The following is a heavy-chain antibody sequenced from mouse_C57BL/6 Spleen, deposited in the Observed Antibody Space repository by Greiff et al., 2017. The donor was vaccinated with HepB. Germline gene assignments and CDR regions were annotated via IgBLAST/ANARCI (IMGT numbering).Heavy chain of an antibody. D-gene: IGHD2-5*01. CDR3: ARYSNGYFDY. CDR2: INYDGSST. V-gene: IGHV5-16*01. CDR1: GFTFSDYY. J-gene: IGHJ2*01. Sequence: EVMLLESEGGLVQPGSSMKLSCTASGFTFSDYYMAWVRQVPEKGLEWVANINYDGSSTYYLDSLKSRFIISRDNAKNILYLQMSSLKSEDTATYYCARYSNGYFDYWGQGTTLTVSS.